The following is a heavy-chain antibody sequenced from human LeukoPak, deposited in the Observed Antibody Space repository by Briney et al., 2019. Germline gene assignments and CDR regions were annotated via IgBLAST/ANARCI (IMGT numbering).Heavy chain of an antibody. J-gene: IGHJ4*02. CDR1: GYTFIRYD. CDR2: MNPNSGDT. V-gene: IGHV1-8*03. D-gene: IGHD6-13*01. Sequence: GASVTVSFKASGYTFIRYDINWVRQAPGQGLEWMGWMNPNSGDTGFAQKFQGRVTITWNTSISTAYMELSSLTSKDTAVYYCARGPTYSSGWYYFDYWGQGTLVTVSS. CDR3: ARGPTYSSGWYYFDY.